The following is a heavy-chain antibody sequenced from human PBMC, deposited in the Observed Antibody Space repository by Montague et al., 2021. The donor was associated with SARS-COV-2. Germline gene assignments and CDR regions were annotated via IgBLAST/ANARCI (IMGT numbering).Heavy chain of an antibody. Sequence: SLRLSCAASGFTFSSYAMHWVRQAPGKGLEWVAVISYDGSNKYYVDSVKGRFTISRDNSKNTLYLQMNSLRAEDTAVYYCARPRSGSYSGVVDYWGQGTLVTVSS. J-gene: IGHJ4*02. CDR2: ISYDGSNK. CDR3: ARPRSGSYSGVVDY. CDR1: GFTFSSYA. D-gene: IGHD1-26*01. V-gene: IGHV3-30*04.